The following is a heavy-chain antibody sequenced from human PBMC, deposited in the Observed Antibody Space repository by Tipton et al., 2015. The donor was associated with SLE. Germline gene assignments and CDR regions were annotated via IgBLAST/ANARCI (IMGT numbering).Heavy chain of an antibody. CDR3: TKGVVVIAIGTFDI. CDR2: IKQDGSEK. Sequence: SLRLSCAASGFTFSSYWMSWVRQAPGKGLEWVANIKQDGSEKYYVDSVKGRFTISRDNAKNSLYLQMNSLRAEDTAVYYCTKGVVVIAIGTFDIWGQGTMVTVSS. V-gene: IGHV3-7*03. J-gene: IGHJ3*02. D-gene: IGHD2-21*01. CDR1: GFTFSSYW.